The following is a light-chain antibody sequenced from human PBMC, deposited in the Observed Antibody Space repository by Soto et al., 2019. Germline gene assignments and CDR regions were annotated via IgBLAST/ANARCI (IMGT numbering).Light chain of an antibody. J-gene: IGKJ4*01. CDR3: HQRNSWPHS. Sequence: EIVLTQSPATLSLSPGERATLSCRASQSVNNYLAWYRQKPGQAPRLLIFDTFTRATGIPARFSGSGSGTDFTLTISSLEPEDFAVYYCHQRNSWPHSFGGGTRVDVK. CDR2: DTF. V-gene: IGKV3-11*01. CDR1: QSVNNY.